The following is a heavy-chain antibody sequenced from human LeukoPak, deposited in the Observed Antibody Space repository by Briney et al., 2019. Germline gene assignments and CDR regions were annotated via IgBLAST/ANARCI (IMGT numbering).Heavy chain of an antibody. V-gene: IGHV4-4*02. CDR1: GGSISSSNW. CDR3: ARAGFYGGINYFDY. J-gene: IGHJ4*02. Sequence: SETLSLTCAASGGSISSSNWWSWVRQPPGKGLEWIGEIYHSGSTNYNPSLKSRVTISVDKSKNQFSLKLSSVTAADTAVYYCARAGFYGGINYFDYWGQGTLVTVSS. CDR2: IYHSGST. D-gene: IGHD4-23*01.